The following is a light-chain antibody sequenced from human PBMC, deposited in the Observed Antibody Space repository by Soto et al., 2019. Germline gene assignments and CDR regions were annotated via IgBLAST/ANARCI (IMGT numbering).Light chain of an antibody. CDR1: QSISVW. J-gene: IGKJ1*01. CDR2: QES. V-gene: IGKV1-5*03. Sequence: DIPMTSVPSPPSASLGDRGTLPFRASQSISVWLAWYQQKPGKAPNILIYQESRLESGVQSRFSGSGSGTEFTLTISSLTPDDSETYYCKQHQTYPKFG. CDR3: KQHQTYPK.